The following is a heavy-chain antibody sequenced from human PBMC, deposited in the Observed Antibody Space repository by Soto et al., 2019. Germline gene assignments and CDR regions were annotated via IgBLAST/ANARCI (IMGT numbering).Heavy chain of an antibody. CDR3: AKSAIKYCSGGSCIWGWFDP. CDR2: ISYDGSNK. J-gene: IGHJ5*02. D-gene: IGHD2-15*01. Sequence: GGSLRLSXAASGFTFSSYGMHWVRQAPGKGLEWVAVISYDGSNKYYADSVKGRFTISRDNSKNTLYLQMNSLRAEDTAVYYCAKSAIKYCSGGSCIWGWFDPWGQGTLVTVSS. V-gene: IGHV3-30*18. CDR1: GFTFSSYG.